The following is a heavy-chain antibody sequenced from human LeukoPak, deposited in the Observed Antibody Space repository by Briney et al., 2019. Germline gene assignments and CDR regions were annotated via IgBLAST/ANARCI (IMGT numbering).Heavy chain of an antibody. CDR1: GGTFSSYA. V-gene: IGHV1-69*13. D-gene: IGHD3-3*01. CDR2: IILIFGTA. CDR3: ARSSSKAGVVKNDY. Sequence: ASVKVSCKASGGTFSSYAISWVRQAPGQGLEWMGGIILIFGTANYAQKFQGRVTITADESTSTAYMELSSLRSGDTAVYYCARSSSKAGVVKNDYWGQGTLVTVSS. J-gene: IGHJ4*02.